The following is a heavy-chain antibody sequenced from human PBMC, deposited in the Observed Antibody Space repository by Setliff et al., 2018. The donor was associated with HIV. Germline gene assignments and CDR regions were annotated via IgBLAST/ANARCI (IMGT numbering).Heavy chain of an antibody. CDR3: AKGAGFYGDYTFDH. Sequence: SQTLSLTCTVSGPSINIHYWSWIRQSPGKAFEWIGYIYSTGRTNYNPSLQSRVTISMVASRNQFSLKVTSVTAADTAVYYCAKGAGFYGDYTFDHWGQGRQVTVSS. CDR2: IYSTGRT. V-gene: IGHV4-59*11. D-gene: IGHD4-17*01. J-gene: IGHJ4*02. CDR1: GPSINIHY.